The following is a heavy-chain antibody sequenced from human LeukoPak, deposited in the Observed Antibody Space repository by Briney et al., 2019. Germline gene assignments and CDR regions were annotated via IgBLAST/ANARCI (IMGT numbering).Heavy chain of an antibody. CDR2: ISGSGGST. V-gene: IGHV3-23*01. Sequence: GGSLRLSCPASGFTFSSYAMSWVRQAPGKGLEWVSAISGSGGSTYYADSVKGRFTISRDNSKNTLYLQMNSLRAEDTAVYYCAKVTGSISSSCYDYWGQGTLVTVSS. CDR3: AKVTGSISSSCYDY. J-gene: IGHJ4*02. D-gene: IGHD6-13*01. CDR1: GFTFSSYA.